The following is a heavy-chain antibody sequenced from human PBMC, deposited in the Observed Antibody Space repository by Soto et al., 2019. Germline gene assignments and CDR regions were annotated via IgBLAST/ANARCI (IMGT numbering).Heavy chain of an antibody. Sequence: GGSLRLSCAASGFTFGSYSMNWVRQAPGKGLEWVSYISSSSSTIYYADSVKGRFTISRDNAKNSLYLQMNSLRAEDTAVYYCARAKYRALDYWGQGTLVTVSS. D-gene: IGHD5-12*01. V-gene: IGHV3-48*01. CDR3: ARAKYRALDY. J-gene: IGHJ4*02. CDR2: ISSSSSTI. CDR1: GFTFGSYS.